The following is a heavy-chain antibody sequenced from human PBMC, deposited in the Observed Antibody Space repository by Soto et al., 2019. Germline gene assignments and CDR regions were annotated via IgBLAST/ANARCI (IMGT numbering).Heavy chain of an antibody. D-gene: IGHD4-17*01. CDR3: ARMWAFSERYDDYRDLH. CDR1: GFTFSSYW. J-gene: IGHJ6*02. CDR2: INSDGSST. Sequence: PGGSLRLSCAASGFTFSSYWMHWVRQAPGKGLVWVSRINSDGSSTSYADSVKGRFTISRDNAKNTLYLQMNSLRAEDTAVYYCARMWAFSERYDDYRDLHCGQGTTATDPS. V-gene: IGHV3-74*01.